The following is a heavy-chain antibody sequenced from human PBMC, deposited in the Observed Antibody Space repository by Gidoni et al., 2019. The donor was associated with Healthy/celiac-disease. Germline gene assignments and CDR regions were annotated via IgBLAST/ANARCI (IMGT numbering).Heavy chain of an antibody. J-gene: IGHJ3*02. CDR2: IYHSGST. Sequence: QVQLQESGPGLVKPSGTRSLTCAVSGGSISSSNWWSWVRQPPGKGLEWIGEIYHSGSTNYNPSLKSRVTISVDKSKNQFSLKLSSVTAADTAVYYCARDQKPLFCSSTSCYRSSGGAFDIWGQGTMVTVSS. D-gene: IGHD2-2*01. CDR1: GGSISSSNW. CDR3: ARDQKPLFCSSTSCYRSSGGAFDI. V-gene: IGHV4-4*02.